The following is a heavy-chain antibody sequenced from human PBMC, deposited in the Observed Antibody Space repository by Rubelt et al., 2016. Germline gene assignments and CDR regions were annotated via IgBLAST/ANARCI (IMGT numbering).Heavy chain of an antibody. V-gene: IGHV3-30*18. D-gene: IGHD6-6*01. CDR1: GFTFSSYG. Sequence: VQLVESGGGLVQPGGSLRLSCAASGFTFSSYGMHWVRQAPGKGLEWVAVISYDGSNKYYADSVKGRFTISRDNSKNTLYLQMSRWGAEGTAVEYGAEDAEAGSASLGMDYWGQGRLVIVSS. J-gene: IGHJ4*02. CDR2: ISYDGSNK. CDR3: AEDAEAGSASLGMDY.